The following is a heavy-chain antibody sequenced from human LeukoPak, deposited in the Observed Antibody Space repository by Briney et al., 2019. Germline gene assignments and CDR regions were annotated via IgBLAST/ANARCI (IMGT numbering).Heavy chain of an antibody. CDR1: GYTFTNYG. CDR3: ARGGSSGPEGWFDP. CDR2: ISPYNGNT. D-gene: IGHD6-19*01. J-gene: IGHJ5*02. V-gene: IGHV1-18*01. Sequence: ASVKVSYKASGYTFTNYGITWVRQAPGQGLEWMGWISPYNGNTKYAQKVQGRVTMTTDTSTSTAYMELRSLRSDDTAVYYCARGGSSGPEGWFDPWAQGTLVTVSS.